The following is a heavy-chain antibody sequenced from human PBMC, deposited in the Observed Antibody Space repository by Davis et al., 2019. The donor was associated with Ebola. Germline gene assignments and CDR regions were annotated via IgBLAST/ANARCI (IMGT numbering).Heavy chain of an antibody. CDR2: ISAYNGNT. Sequence: AASVKVSCKASGYTFTSYYMHWVRQAPGQGLEWMGWISAYNGNTNYAQKLQGRVTMTTDTSTSTAYMELRSLRSDDTAVYYCARAPYYYGSGSFDYWGQGTLVTVSS. CDR1: GYTFTSYY. V-gene: IGHV1-18*04. J-gene: IGHJ4*02. CDR3: ARAPYYYGSGSFDY. D-gene: IGHD3-10*01.